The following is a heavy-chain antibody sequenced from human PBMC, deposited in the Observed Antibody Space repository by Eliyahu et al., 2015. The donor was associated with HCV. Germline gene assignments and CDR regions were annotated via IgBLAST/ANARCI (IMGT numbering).Heavy chain of an antibody. Sequence: QVQLQESGPGLVKPSETLSLTCSVSGGSIXTYYWSWIRQPPGKGLEWIGYIHYSGSTNHNPSLKXRVTMSLDTSXNQVSLKLSSVTAVDTAVYYCSSGGGGIAVSGTGGWFDPWGQGTLVTVSS. V-gene: IGHV4-59*01. CDR2: IHYSGST. D-gene: IGHD6-19*01. CDR3: SSGGGGIAVSGTGGWFDP. CDR1: GGSIXTYY. J-gene: IGHJ5*02.